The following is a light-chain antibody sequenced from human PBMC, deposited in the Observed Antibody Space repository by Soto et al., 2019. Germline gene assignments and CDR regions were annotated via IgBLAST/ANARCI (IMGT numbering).Light chain of an antibody. V-gene: IGLV2-14*01. CDR1: SSDIGSQNF. Sequence: QSVLTQPASVSGSPGQSITISCIGTSSDIGSQNFVSWHQQRPGKAPKFIIYGVTNRPSGVSNRFSGSKSGNTASLTIFGLQADDEADYYCSSYSTSYTGVFGGGTKLTVL. J-gene: IGLJ3*02. CDR2: GVT. CDR3: SSYSTSYTGV.